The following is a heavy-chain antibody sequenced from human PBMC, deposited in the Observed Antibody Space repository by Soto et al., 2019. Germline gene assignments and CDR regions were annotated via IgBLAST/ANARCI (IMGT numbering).Heavy chain of an antibody. CDR2: INSDGRAT. D-gene: IGHD4-17*01. V-gene: IGHV3-74*01. CDR1: GFSFNTYW. Sequence: GGALRLSCAAPGFSFNTYWVHWVRQAPGKGLVWVSRINSDGRATNADSVKGRFTISRDNAKNTLYLQMNSLTVEDTAVYYCARAAGDSFFDYWGQGALVTVSS. CDR3: ARAAGDSFFDY. J-gene: IGHJ4*02.